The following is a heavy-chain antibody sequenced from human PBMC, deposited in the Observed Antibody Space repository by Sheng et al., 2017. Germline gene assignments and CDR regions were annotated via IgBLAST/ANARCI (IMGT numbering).Heavy chain of an antibody. Sequence: EVQLVESGGGLVQPGGSLRLSCRASGFSFRSYDMNWVRQAPGEGLELVSYIGSSGRTIYYADSVKGRFTISRDNAKNSLYLQMNSLRADDTAIYYCARSTAFRYFDSWGQGTLVTISS. CDR3: ARSTAFRYFDS. D-gene: IGHD5-18*01. CDR1: GFSFRSYD. CDR2: IGSSGRTI. V-gene: IGHV3-48*03. J-gene: IGHJ4*02.